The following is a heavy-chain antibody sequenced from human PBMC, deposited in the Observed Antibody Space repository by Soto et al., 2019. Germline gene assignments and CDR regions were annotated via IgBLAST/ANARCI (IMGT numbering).Heavy chain of an antibody. D-gene: IGHD1-1*01. CDR1: GYTFSYYS. J-gene: IGHJ6*02. CDR2: INAGTGDT. CDR3: ARDPNLRATTSAMDV. Sequence: VASVKVSCKTSGYTFSYYSLHWVRQAPGQRLVWMGRINAGTGDTESSQNFQGRVTITKDTSASTAYMELSSLRSEDTAVYFCARDPNLRATTSAMDVWGQGTTVTVSS. V-gene: IGHV1-3*01.